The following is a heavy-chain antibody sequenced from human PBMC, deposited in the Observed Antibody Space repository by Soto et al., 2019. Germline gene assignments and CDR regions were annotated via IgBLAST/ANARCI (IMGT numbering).Heavy chain of an antibody. J-gene: IGHJ5*02. D-gene: IGHD6-19*01. CDR2: IHSDGAT. Sequence: EVQLVESGGGLIQPGGSLRLSCAASGFTVSSNYMTWVRQAPGKGLEWVSVIHSDGATYYADSVKGRFTISRDTSQNTLHLQISSLRAEDTAPYYCARGYGGAVAANWFDPWGQGTLVTVSS. CDR3: ARGYGGAVAANWFDP. CDR1: GFTVSSNY. V-gene: IGHV3-53*01.